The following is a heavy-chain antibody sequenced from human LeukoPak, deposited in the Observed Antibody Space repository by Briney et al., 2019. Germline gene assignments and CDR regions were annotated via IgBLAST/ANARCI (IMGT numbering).Heavy chain of an antibody. Sequence: GGSLRLSCAVSRFTFSNYWMSWVRRAPGKGLEWVANINQDGSEKYYVDSVKGRFTIPRDNAKNSLYLQMNSLRAEDTAVYYCARKLYYYDSGGSAGYAGWFDPWGQGTLVTVSS. D-gene: IGHD3-22*01. CDR1: RFTFSNYW. CDR3: ARKLYYYDSGGSAGYAGWFDP. CDR2: INQDGSEK. V-gene: IGHV3-7*05. J-gene: IGHJ5*02.